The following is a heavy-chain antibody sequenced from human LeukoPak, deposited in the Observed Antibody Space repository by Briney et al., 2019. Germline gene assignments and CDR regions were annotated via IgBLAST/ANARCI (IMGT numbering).Heavy chain of an antibody. CDR3: ARDPGSGWYKDY. Sequence: GGSLRLSCAASGFTFSSNWMHWVRQAPGKGLVWVSRINEDGSTTNYADSVKGRSTIFRDNAKNTLYLQMNSLRAEDTAVYYCARDPGSGWYKDYWGQGTLVTVSS. V-gene: IGHV3-74*01. J-gene: IGHJ4*02. D-gene: IGHD6-19*01. CDR1: GFTFSSNW. CDR2: INEDGSTT.